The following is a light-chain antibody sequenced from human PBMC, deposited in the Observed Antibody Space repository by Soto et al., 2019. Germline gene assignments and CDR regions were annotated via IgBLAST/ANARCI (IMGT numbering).Light chain of an antibody. Sequence: QSVLTQPPSVSGAPWQRVTISCTGSSSNIGAGYDVHWYQQLPGTAPKLLIYGNSNRPSGVPDRFSGSKSGTSASLAITGLQAEDEADYYCQSYDSSLSGSKFGGGTKLTVL. J-gene: IGLJ2*01. CDR2: GNS. V-gene: IGLV1-40*01. CDR3: QSYDSSLSGSK. CDR1: SSNIGAGYD.